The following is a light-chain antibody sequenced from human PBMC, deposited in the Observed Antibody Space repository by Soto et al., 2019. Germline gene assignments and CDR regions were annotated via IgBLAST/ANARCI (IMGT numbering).Light chain of an antibody. CDR3: QQFSSYPLT. V-gene: IGKV3-20*01. CDR1: QTVRNNY. Sequence: EFVLTQSPGTLSLSPGERATLSCRASQTVRNNYLAWYQQKPGQAPRLLIYDASSRATGIPDRFSGGGSGTDFTLTIRRLEPEDFAVYYCQQFSSYPLTFGGGTKAEIK. J-gene: IGKJ4*01. CDR2: DAS.